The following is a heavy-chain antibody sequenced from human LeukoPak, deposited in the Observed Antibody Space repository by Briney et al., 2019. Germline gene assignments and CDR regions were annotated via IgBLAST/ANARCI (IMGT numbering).Heavy chain of an antibody. D-gene: IGHD4-17*01. V-gene: IGHV1-8*01. J-gene: IGHJ6*02. CDR2: MNPNSGNT. CDR3: AREQTTGQIYYYYGMDV. CDR1: GYTFTSYD. Sequence: ASVKVSCKASGYTFTSYDINWVRQATGQGLEWMGWMNPNSGNTGYAQKFQGRVTMTRNTSISTAYMELSSLRSKDTAVYYCAREQTTGQIYYYYGMDVWGQGTTVTVSS.